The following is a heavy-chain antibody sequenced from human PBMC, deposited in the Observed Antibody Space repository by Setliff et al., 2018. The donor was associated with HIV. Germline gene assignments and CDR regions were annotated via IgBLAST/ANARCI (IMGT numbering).Heavy chain of an antibody. J-gene: IGHJ6*03. V-gene: IGHV4-4*07. CDR2: IYSSGST. CDR3: ARGRHCMDGRCYPHYYYYYHYMDV. D-gene: IGHD2-15*01. CDR1: GGSISSYY. Sequence: SETLSLTCTVSGGSISSYYGSWIRQSAGKGLEWIGRIYSSGSTNYNPSLKSRVTMSVDTSKNQFSLKLSSVTAADTAVYYCARGRHCMDGRCYPHYYYYYHYMDVWAKGTTVTVSS.